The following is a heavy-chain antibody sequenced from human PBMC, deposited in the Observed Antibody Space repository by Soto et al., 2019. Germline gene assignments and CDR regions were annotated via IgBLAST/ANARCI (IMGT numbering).Heavy chain of an antibody. D-gene: IGHD1-20*01. CDR2: INHSGST. CDR1: GGSFSGYY. J-gene: IGHJ5*02. V-gene: IGHV4-34*01. CDR3: ARGGITGTTVWFAP. Sequence: SETLSLTCAVYGGSFSGYYWSWIRQPPGKGLEWIGEINHSGSTNYNPSLKSRVTISVDTSKNQFSLKLSSVTAADTAVYYCARGGITGTTVWFAPWGQGTLVTVSS.